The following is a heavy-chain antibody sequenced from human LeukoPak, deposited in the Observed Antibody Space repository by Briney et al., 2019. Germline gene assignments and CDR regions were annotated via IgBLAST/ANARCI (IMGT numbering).Heavy chain of an antibody. V-gene: IGHV4-39*01. J-gene: IGHJ4*02. CDR3: ARHVRDSNGYYYGPTTPLDY. Sequence: SETLPLTCTVSGGSISSNRYFWVWMRQPPGKGLEWIGRIYYSGSTYYNPSLRSRVTISVDTTKNQFSLKLSSVTAADTAVYYCARHVRDSNGYYYGPTTPLDYWGQGTLVTVSA. CDR2: IYYSGST. CDR1: GGSISSNRYF. D-gene: IGHD3-22*01.